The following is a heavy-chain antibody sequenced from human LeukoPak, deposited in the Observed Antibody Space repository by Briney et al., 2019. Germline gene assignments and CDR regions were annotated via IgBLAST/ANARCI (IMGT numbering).Heavy chain of an antibody. CDR1: GFTFSSYS. J-gene: IGHJ4*02. Sequence: GGSLILSCAASGFTFSSYSMNWVRQAPGKGLEWVSSISSSSSYIYYADSVKGRFTISRDNAKNSLYPQMNGLRAEDTAVYYCARDPNYGSGSYSDYWGQGTLVTVSS. V-gene: IGHV3-21*01. D-gene: IGHD3-10*01. CDR3: ARDPNYGSGSYSDY. CDR2: ISSSSSYI.